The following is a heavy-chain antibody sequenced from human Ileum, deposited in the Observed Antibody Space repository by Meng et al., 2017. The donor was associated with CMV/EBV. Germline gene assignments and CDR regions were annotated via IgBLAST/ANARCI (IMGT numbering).Heavy chain of an antibody. V-gene: IGHV4-59*01. CDR3: ARKGPNYSGMDV. J-gene: IGHJ6*02. CDR1: GGSMSGYY. CDR2: VHYSGTF. Sequence: SETLSLTCSVSGGSMSGYYWSWIRQSPGKGLEWIGYVHYSGTFNYSPSLQSRVTISADTSKNQFSLNLTSVTTADTAVYYCARKGPNYSGMDVWGQGTRVTSP.